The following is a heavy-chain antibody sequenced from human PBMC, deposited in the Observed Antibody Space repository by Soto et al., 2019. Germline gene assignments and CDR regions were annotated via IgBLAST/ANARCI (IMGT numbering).Heavy chain of an antibody. V-gene: IGHV4-31*03. D-gene: IGHD2-2*01. J-gene: IGHJ5*02. CDR1: GGSISSGGYY. CDR2: IYYSGST. CDR3: AREAQYQQNTNWFDP. Sequence: QVQLQESGPGLVKPSQTLSLTCTVSGGSISSGGYYWSWIRQHPGKGLEWIGYIYYSGSTYYNPSLKSRGTISVDTSKNQFSLKLSSVTAADTAVYYCAREAQYQQNTNWFDPWGQGTLVTVSS.